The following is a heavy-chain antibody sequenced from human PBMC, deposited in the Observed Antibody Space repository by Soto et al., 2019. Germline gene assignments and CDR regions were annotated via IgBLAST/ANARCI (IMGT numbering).Heavy chain of an antibody. V-gene: IGHV3-23*01. CDR1: GFMFNNSA. CDR2: VSDNGGSRGGT. Sequence: GGSLRLSCTASGFMFNNSAMTWVRQAPGQGLQWVASVSDNGGSRGGTYYADSVKGRFTISRDNSKNTLYLQLDSLTGADTAVYYCARAKAVVIAALDIWGQETMVTV. J-gene: IGHJ3*02. D-gene: IGHD2-21*01. CDR3: ARAKAVVIAALDI.